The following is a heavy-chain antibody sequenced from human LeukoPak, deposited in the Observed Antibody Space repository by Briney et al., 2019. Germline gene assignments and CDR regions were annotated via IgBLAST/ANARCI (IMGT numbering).Heavy chain of an antibody. Sequence: GGSLRLSCSASGFTFSTCAMHWVRQAPGKGLEYVSAINNNGGDTYHADSVKGRFTISRDNSKNTLYLQVSSLRTEDTAVYYCVKSTGTTPYYVDYWGQGTLVTVSP. CDR2: INNNGGDT. J-gene: IGHJ4*02. D-gene: IGHD1-7*01. V-gene: IGHV3-64D*06. CDR3: VKSTGTTPYYVDY. CDR1: GFTFSTCA.